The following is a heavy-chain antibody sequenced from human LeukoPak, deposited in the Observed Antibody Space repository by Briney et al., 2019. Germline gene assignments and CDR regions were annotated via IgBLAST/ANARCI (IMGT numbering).Heavy chain of an antibody. J-gene: IGHJ4*02. CDR3: AKVGSEMATIYSFDY. Sequence: GASVKVSCKASGGTFSSYAISWVRQAPGQGLEWMGGIIPIFGTANYAQKFQGRVTITADESTSTAYMELSSLRSEDTAVYYCAKVGSEMATIYSFDYWGQGTLVTVSS. D-gene: IGHD5-24*01. CDR1: GGTFSSYA. CDR2: IIPIFGTA. V-gene: IGHV1-69*13.